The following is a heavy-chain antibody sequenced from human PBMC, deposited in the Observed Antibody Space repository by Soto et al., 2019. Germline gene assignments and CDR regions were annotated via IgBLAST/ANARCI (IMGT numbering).Heavy chain of an antibody. D-gene: IGHD6-6*01. CDR3: ARDRGEYSSSSSYYYYGMDV. V-gene: IGHV1-2*04. CDR2: INPNSGGT. CDR1: GYTFTGYY. Sequence: ASVKVSCKASGYTFTGYYMHWVRQAPGQGLEGMGWINPNSGGTNYAQKFQGWVTMTRDTSISTAYMELSRLRSDDTAVYYCARDRGEYSSSSSYYYYGMDVWGQGTTVTVSS. J-gene: IGHJ6*02.